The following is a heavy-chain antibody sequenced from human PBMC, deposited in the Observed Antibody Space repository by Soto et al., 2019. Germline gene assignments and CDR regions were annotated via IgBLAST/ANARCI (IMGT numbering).Heavy chain of an antibody. CDR3: ARVLRYFDWTVEFDY. V-gene: IGHV1-18*01. CDR1: GYTFTSYG. D-gene: IGHD3-9*01. J-gene: IGHJ4*02. Sequence: ASVKVSCKASGYTFTSYGISWVRQAPGQGLEWMGWISAYNGNTNYAQKLQGRVTMTTDTSTSTAYMELRSLRSDDTAVYYCARVLRYFDWTVEFDYWGQGTLVTVSS. CDR2: ISAYNGNT.